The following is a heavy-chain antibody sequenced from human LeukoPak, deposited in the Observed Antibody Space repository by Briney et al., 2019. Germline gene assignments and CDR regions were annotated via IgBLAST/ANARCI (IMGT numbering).Heavy chain of an antibody. Sequence: SGTLSLTCAVYGGSSSGYYWSWIRQPPGKGLEWIGEINHSGSTNYNPSLKSRVTISVDTSKNQFSLKLSSVTAADTAVYYCARGRLDYGGKGDIDYWGQGTLVTVSS. CDR3: ARGRLDYGGKGDIDY. D-gene: IGHD4-23*01. V-gene: IGHV4-34*01. J-gene: IGHJ4*02. CDR2: INHSGST. CDR1: GGSSSGYY.